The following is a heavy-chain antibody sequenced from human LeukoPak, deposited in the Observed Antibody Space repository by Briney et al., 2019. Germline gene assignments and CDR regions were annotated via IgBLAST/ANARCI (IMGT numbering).Heavy chain of an antibody. CDR3: ARGPTTITIFGVAPVRGYYYGMDV. J-gene: IGHJ6*02. V-gene: IGHV1-69*13. D-gene: IGHD3-3*01. CDR1: GYTFTSYG. CDR2: IISIFGTA. Sequence: SVKVSCKASGYTFTSYGISWVRQAPGQGLEWMGGIISIFGTANYAQKFQGRVTITADESTSTAYMELSSLRSEDTAVYYCARGPTTITIFGVAPVRGYYYGMDVWGQGTTVTVSS.